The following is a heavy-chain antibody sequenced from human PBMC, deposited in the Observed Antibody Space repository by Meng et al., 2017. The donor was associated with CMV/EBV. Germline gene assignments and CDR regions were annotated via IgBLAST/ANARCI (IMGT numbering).Heavy chain of an antibody. J-gene: IGHJ6*02. V-gene: IGHV4-59*01. CDR3: ARAPGHSSSWRTYYYYYGMDV. CDR1: GGSISSYY. D-gene: IGHD6-13*01. Sequence: SETLSLTCTVSGGSISSYYWSWIRQPPGKGLEWIGYIYYSGSTNYNPSLKSRVTISVDTSKNQFSLKLSSVTAADTAVYYCARAPGHSSSWRTYYYYYGMDVWGQGTTVTVSS. CDR2: IYYSGST.